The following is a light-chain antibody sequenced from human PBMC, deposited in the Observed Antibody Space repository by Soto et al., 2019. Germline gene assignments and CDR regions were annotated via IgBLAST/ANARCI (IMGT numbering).Light chain of an antibody. CDR3: QQYGSSPCT. CDR1: QSVSSNY. V-gene: IGKV3-20*01. J-gene: IGKJ2*02. Sequence: IVLTQSPGILSLSPGERATLSCRASQSVSSNYSAWFQQKPGQAPRLLITGASSRATGIPDRFSGSESGTDFTLTISRLEPEDFAVYYCQQYGSSPCTFGQGTKLEIK. CDR2: GAS.